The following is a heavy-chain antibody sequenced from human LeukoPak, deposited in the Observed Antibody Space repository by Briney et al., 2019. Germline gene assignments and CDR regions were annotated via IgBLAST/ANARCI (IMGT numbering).Heavy chain of an antibody. Sequence: PGGSLRLSCAASGFTFSSYSMNWVRQAPGKGLGWVSYISSSSSTIYYADSVKGRFTISRDNAKNSLYLQMSSLRVEDTAVYYCAKDPRGITALVDYFDYWGQGTLVTVSS. D-gene: IGHD6-13*01. CDR3: AKDPRGITALVDYFDY. CDR1: GFTFSSYS. V-gene: IGHV3-48*04. CDR2: ISSSSSTI. J-gene: IGHJ4*02.